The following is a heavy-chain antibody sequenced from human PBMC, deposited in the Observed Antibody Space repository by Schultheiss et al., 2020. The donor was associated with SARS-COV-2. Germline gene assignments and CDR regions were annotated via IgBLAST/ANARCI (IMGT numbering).Heavy chain of an antibody. CDR1: GGPISSYY. CDR3: ARGRPRITMIVVARWARYFDY. J-gene: IGHJ4*02. V-gene: IGHV4-59*12. D-gene: IGHD3-22*01. Sequence: AETLSLTCTVSGGPISSYYWSWIRQPPGKGLEWIGYIYYSGSTNYNPSLKSRVTISVDTSKNQFSLKLSSVTAADTAVYYCARGRPRITMIVVARWARYFDYWGQGTLVTVSS. CDR2: IYYSGST.